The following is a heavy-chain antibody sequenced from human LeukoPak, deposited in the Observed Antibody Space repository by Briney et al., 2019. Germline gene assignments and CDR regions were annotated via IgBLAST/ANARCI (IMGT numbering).Heavy chain of an antibody. Sequence: PGGSLRLSXPGSGFTFSSAWMTWVRQIPGKGLEWVGHIKSRTDGGTTDYAAPVKGRFTISRDDSKNTVYLQMNSLKAEDSAVYFCATEFYSNGYNFWGQGTLVIVSS. D-gene: IGHD5-24*01. J-gene: IGHJ4*02. V-gene: IGHV3-15*01. CDR2: IKSRTDGGTT. CDR1: GFTFSSAW. CDR3: ATEFYSNGYNF.